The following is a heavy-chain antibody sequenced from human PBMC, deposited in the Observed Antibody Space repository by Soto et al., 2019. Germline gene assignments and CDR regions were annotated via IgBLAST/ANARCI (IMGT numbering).Heavy chain of an antibody. D-gene: IGHD2-2*02. V-gene: IGHV1-8*01. J-gene: IGHJ4*02. CDR1: GYTFTIHD. Sequence: GASVKVSCKASGYTFTIHDIHWVRQAPGQGLEWMAGLNPHSGKAAYAQRFQGRLTMTGNASKSTAYMELSGLRSEDTPMYYCARVSTISALRSYDSWGQGTLVTVSS. CDR2: LNPHSGKA. CDR3: ARVSTISALRSYDS.